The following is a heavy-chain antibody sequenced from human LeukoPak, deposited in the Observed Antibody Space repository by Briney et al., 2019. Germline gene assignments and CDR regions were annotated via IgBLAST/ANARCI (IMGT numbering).Heavy chain of an antibody. V-gene: IGHV3-48*03. CDR3: ARDRSMIVVAMPDAFDI. CDR2: ISSSGSTI. Sequence: GGSLRLSCAASVFTFSSYEMNWVRQAPEKGLEWVSYISSSGSTIYYADSVKGRFTISRDNAKNSLYLQMNSLRADDTAVYYCARDRSMIVVAMPDAFDIWGQGTMVTVSS. D-gene: IGHD3-22*01. CDR1: VFTFSSYE. J-gene: IGHJ3*02.